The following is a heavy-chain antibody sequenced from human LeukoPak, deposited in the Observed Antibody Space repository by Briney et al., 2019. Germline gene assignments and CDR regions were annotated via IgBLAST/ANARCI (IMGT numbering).Heavy chain of an antibody. V-gene: IGHV4-4*07. J-gene: IGHJ4*02. CDR2: IYTSGST. CDR1: DYSISSGYY. D-gene: IGHD3-22*01. Sequence: SETLSLTCTVSDYSISSGYYWSWIRQPAGKGLEWIGRIYTSGSTNYNPSLKSRVTMSVETSKHQLSLKLSPVTAADTAVYYCARAGSYDSSGYGYWGQGTLVTVSS. CDR3: ARAGSYDSSGYGY.